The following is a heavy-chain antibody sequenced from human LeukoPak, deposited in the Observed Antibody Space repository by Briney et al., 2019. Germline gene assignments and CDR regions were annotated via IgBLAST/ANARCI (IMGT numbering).Heavy chain of an antibody. CDR3: AKGYCSSTSCPDAFDI. CDR1: GFTFSSYA. CDR2: ISGSGGST. Sequence: GGSLRLSCAASGFTFSSYAMSWVRQAPGKGLEWVSAISGSGGSTYYADSVKGRFTISRGNSKNTLYLQMNSLRAEDTAVYYCAKGYCSSTSCPDAFDIWGQGTMVTVSS. D-gene: IGHD2-2*01. J-gene: IGHJ3*02. V-gene: IGHV3-23*01.